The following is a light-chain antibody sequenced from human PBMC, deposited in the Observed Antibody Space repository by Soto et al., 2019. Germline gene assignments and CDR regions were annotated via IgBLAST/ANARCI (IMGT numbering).Light chain of an antibody. J-gene: IGKJ1*01. V-gene: IGKV1-27*01. CDR3: QKYNSAPPT. Sequence: DIQMTQSPSTLSASVGDRVTITCRASQGIGDYLAWYQQKPGKAPKLLIYATSALQSGVPSRFSGSRSGTDFTPTISSLQPEDVATYYCQKYNSAPPTFGQGTMVDIK. CDR2: ATS. CDR1: QGIGDY.